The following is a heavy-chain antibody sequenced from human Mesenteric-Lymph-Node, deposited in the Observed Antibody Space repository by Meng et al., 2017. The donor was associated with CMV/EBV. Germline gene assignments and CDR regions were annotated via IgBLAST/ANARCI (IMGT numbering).Heavy chain of an antibody. CDR2: IYPGDSDT. CDR1: GYSFTSYW. D-gene: IGHD2-2*01. V-gene: IGHV5-51*01. Sequence: GESLKISCKGSGYSFTSYWIGWVRQMPGKGLEWMGIIYPGDSDTRYRPSFQGQVTISADKSISTAYLQWSSLKASDTAMYYCARRYCSSTSCYGRNWFDPWGQGTLVTVSS. J-gene: IGHJ5*02. CDR3: ARRYCSSTSCYGRNWFDP.